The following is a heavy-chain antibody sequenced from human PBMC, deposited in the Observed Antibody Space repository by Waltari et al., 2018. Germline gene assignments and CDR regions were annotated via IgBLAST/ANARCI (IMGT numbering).Heavy chain of an antibody. D-gene: IGHD5-18*01. CDR1: GFTFDDYA. Sequence: EVQLVESGGGLVQPGRSLRLSCAASGFTFDDYAMHWVRQAPGKGLEWVSGISWNSGSIGYADSVKGRFTISRDNAKNSLYLQMNSLRAEDMALYYCAKGGGYSYGPHPFDYWAREPWSPSPQ. J-gene: IGHJ4*02. V-gene: IGHV3-9*03. CDR2: ISWNSGSI. CDR3: AKGGGYSYGPHPFDY.